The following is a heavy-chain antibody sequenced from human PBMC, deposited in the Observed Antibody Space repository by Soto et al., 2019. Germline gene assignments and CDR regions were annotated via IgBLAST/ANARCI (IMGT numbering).Heavy chain of an antibody. Sequence: EVQLVESGGGLVMPGGSLRLSCAASGFTFTTYSLTWVRQAPGKGLEWVASIGSSSNYIYYADSVKGRFIISRDNAKNSLFLQMNSLRAEDTAVYYCATLTYCSSASCPSYYYVMDVWGQGTTVTVSS. V-gene: IGHV3-21*02. CDR2: IGSSSNYI. CDR3: ATLTYCSSASCPSYYYVMDV. J-gene: IGHJ6*02. CDR1: GFTFTTYS. D-gene: IGHD2-2*01.